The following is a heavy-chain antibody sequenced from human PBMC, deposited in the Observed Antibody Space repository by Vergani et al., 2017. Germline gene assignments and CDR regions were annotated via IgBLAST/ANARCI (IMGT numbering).Heavy chain of an antibody. CDR2: ISWNSGSI. CDR3: ARDLSGFGEFY. V-gene: IGHV3-9*01. D-gene: IGHD3-10*01. Sequence: EVQLVESGGGLVQPGRSLRLSCAASGFTFDDYALHWVRQAPGKGLEWVSGISWNSGSIGYADSVKGRFTISRDNAKNSLYLQMNSLSAEDTAVYYCARDLSGFGEFYWGQGTLVTVSS. CDR1: GFTFDDYA. J-gene: IGHJ4*02.